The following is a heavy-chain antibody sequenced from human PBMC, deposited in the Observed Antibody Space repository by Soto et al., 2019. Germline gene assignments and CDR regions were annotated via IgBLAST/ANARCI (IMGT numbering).Heavy chain of an antibody. CDR3: ARDVSGLNWFDP. Sequence: GGSLRLSCAASGFTFSSNAMHWVRQAPGKGLEWVAVIWYDGSNKYYADSVKGRFTISRDNSKNSLYLQMNSLRDEDTAVYYCARDVSGLNWFDPWGQGTLVNVSS. V-gene: IGHV3-33*01. CDR2: IWYDGSNK. J-gene: IGHJ5*02. CDR1: GFTFSSNA. D-gene: IGHD5-12*01.